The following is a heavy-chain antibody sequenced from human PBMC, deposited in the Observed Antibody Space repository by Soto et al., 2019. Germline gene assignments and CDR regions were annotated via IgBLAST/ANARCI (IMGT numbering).Heavy chain of an antibody. J-gene: IGHJ3*01. V-gene: IGHV3-7*01. CDR2: IKQDGGEE. CDR1: GFTFSDYS. CDR3: ARVYYDSRGPTKYRAFDF. D-gene: IGHD3-22*01. Sequence: GGSLRLSCAASGFTFSDYSMSWVRQSPGKGLEGVANIKQDGGEEDCVGSVKGRLTISRDNAKSSLYLQMNSLRVEDTAVYYCARVYYDSRGPTKYRAFDFWGQGTMVTVSS.